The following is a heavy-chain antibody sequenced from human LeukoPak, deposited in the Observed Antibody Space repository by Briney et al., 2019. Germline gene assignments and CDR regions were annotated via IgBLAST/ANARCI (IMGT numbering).Heavy chain of an antibody. V-gene: IGHV3-23*01. CDR3: AKAPVTSCRGAFCYPFDY. CDR2: SSSSDDGK. D-gene: IGHD2-21*01. CDR1: GLSLNSYA. Sequence: GGSLRLSCTASGLSLNSYAMSWVRQVPGKGLEWVSASSSSDDGKWYAESVRGRFTIFRDTSKNTVYLQMNSLRVEDAGAYYCAKAPVTSCRGAFCYPFDYWGHGTLVTVSS. J-gene: IGHJ4*01.